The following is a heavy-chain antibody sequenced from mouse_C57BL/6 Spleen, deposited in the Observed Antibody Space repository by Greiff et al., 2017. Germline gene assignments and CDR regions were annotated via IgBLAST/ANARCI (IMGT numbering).Heavy chain of an antibody. CDR3: ARQDQATAMDY. V-gene: IGHV2-6-1*01. CDR1: GFSLTSYG. Sequence: VQLQQSGPGLVAPSQSLSITCPVSGFSLTSYGVPWVRQPPGKGLEWLVVIWSDGSTTYNSALQTRLSISKDNSKSQVFLKMNSLQTDDTAMYYCARQDQATAMDYWGQGTSVTVSS. CDR2: IWSDGST. J-gene: IGHJ4*01. D-gene: IGHD3-2*02.